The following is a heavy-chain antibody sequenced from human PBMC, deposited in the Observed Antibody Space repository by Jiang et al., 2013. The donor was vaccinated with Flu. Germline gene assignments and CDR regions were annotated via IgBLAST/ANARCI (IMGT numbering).Heavy chain of an antibody. D-gene: IGHD3-10*01. J-gene: IGHJ4*02. CDR1: GFTFSSYA. V-gene: IGHV3-30*04. CDR3: ATPLWFGELFGLSVY. Sequence: VQLLESGGGLVQPGGSLRLSCAASGFTFSSYAMHWVRQAPGKGLEWVAVISYDGSNKYYADSVKGRFTISRDNSKNTLYLQMNSLRAEDTAVYYCATPLWFGELFGLSVYWGQGTLVTVSS. CDR2: ISYDGSNK.